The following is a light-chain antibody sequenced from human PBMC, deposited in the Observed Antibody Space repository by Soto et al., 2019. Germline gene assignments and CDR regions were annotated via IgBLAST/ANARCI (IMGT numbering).Light chain of an antibody. CDR1: QSVSNIY. CDR3: QQYNNWPWT. V-gene: IGKV3-15*01. J-gene: IGKJ1*01. Sequence: EILLTQSPGTLSLSPGERVTLSCRASQSVSNIYLAWYQQRPGQAPRLLIYEASTRATGIPARLSGSGYGTELTITISSMKSEDFEVYYCQQYNNWPWTFGQGTKVDIK. CDR2: EAS.